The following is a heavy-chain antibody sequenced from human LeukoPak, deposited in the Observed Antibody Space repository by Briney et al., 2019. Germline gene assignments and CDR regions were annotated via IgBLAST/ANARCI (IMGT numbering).Heavy chain of an antibody. V-gene: IGHV5-51*01. CDR3: ARHHSVVPLYNWFDP. CDR1: GYTFTSYW. D-gene: IGHD2-2*01. CDR2: IYPGDSDT. J-gene: IGHJ5*02. Sequence: GESLKISCKGSGYTFTSYWIGWARQMPGKGLEWMGIIYPGDSDTRYSPSFQGQVPISADKSISPAYLQWSSLKASDTAMYYCARHHSVVPLYNWFDPWGQGTLVTVSS.